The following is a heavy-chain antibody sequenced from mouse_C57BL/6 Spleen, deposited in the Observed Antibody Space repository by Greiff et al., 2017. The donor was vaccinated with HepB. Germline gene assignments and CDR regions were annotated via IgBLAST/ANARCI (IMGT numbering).Heavy chain of an antibody. CDR3: ATPIYYDYDGGDYYAMDY. J-gene: IGHJ4*01. D-gene: IGHD2-4*01. V-gene: IGHV1-26*01. CDR1: GYTFTDYY. Sequence: VQLQQSGPELVKPGASVKISCKASGYTFTDYYMNWVKQSHGKSLEWIGDINPNNGGTSYNQKFKGKATLTVDKSSSTAYMELRSLTSEDSAVYYCATPIYYDYDGGDYYAMDYWGQGTSVTVSS. CDR2: INPNNGGT.